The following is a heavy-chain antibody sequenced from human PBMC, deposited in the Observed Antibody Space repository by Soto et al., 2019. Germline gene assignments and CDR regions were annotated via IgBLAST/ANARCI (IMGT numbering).Heavy chain of an antibody. CDR3: ARDTGYSSGWYYFDY. V-gene: IGHV3-48*02. D-gene: IGHD6-19*01. CDR2: ISSSSSTI. CDR1: GFTFSSYS. J-gene: IGHJ4*02. Sequence: GGSLRLSCAASGFTFSSYSMNWVRQAPGKGLEWVSYISSSSSTIYYADSVKGRFTISRDNAKNSLYLQMNSLRDEDTAVYYCARDTGYSSGWYYFDYWGQGTLVTVSS.